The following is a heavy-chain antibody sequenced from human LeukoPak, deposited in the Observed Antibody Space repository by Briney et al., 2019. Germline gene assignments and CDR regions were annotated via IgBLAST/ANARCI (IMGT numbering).Heavy chain of an antibody. Sequence: GGSLRLSCAASGFTFSSYWMHWVRQAPGKGLGWVSRINSDGRSTTYADSVKGRFTFSRDNAKNTLYLQMNSLRAEGAAVYYWARSRYHGMDVWGQGTTVTVSS. J-gene: IGHJ6*02. CDR1: GFTFSSYW. V-gene: IGHV3-74*01. CDR2: INSDGRST. CDR3: ARSRYHGMDV.